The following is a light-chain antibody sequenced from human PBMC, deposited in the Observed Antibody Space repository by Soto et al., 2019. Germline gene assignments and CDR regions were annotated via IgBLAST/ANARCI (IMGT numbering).Light chain of an antibody. V-gene: IGKV1-39*01. CDR1: QSISNY. J-gene: IGKJ2*01. CDR2: AAS. Sequence: DIQMTQSPSSLSASVGDRVTITCRASQSISNYLNWYQQKPGKAPKLLIYAASTLQSGVPSRFSGSGSGTDVTLTISNLQPEDSATYFCQQTYGSPMYTFGQGTKVEIK. CDR3: QQTYGSPMYT.